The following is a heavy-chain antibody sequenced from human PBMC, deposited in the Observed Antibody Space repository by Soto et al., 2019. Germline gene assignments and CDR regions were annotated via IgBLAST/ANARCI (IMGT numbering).Heavy chain of an antibody. Sequence: QLQLQESGPGLVKPSETLSLTCTVSGGSISTSNCYWGWIRQPPGKGLEWIGSFYYSGSTYYNPSLKSRVTISVDTSKNQFSLRLSSVTAADTAVYYCARQGEFFYENIDYWGQGTLVTVSS. CDR1: GGSISTSNCY. CDR2: FYYSGST. V-gene: IGHV4-39*01. D-gene: IGHD3-16*01. CDR3: ARQGEFFYENIDY. J-gene: IGHJ4*02.